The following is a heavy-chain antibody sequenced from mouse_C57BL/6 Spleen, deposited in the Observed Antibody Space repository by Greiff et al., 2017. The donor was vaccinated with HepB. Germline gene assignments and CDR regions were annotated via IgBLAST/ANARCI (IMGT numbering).Heavy chain of an antibody. V-gene: IGHV1-64*01. Sequence: VQLQQPGAELVKPGASVKLSCKASGYTFTSYWMHWVKQRPGQGLEWIGMIHPNSGSTNYNEKFKSKATLTVDKSSSTAYMQLSSLTSEDSAVYYCAREGGNYVAWFAYWGQGTLVTVSA. CDR3: AREGGNYVAWFAY. D-gene: IGHD2-1*01. J-gene: IGHJ3*01. CDR2: IHPNSGST. CDR1: GYTFTSYW.